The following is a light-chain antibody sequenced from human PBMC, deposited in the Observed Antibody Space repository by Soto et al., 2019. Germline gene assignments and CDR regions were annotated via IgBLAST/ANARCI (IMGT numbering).Light chain of an antibody. V-gene: IGKV1-13*02. Sequence: AIQLTQSPSSLSASVGDRVTITCRASQGISSALAWYQQKTGKAPKLLIYDASSLESGVPSRFSRSGSGTDFTLTISSLQPEDFATYFCRQFNRYPFTFGPGTKVDIK. J-gene: IGKJ3*01. CDR3: RQFNRYPFT. CDR2: DAS. CDR1: QGISSA.